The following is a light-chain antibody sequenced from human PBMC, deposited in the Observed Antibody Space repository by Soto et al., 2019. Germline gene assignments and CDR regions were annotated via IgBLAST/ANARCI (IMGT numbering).Light chain of an antibody. J-gene: IGKJ1*01. CDR2: GAS. Sequence: AIQMTQSPSSLSASVGDRVTITCRASQGIRNSLGWYQQKPGKAPKLLMYGASSLQSGVPSRFSGSGSGTDFTPTISSLQPEDFATYSCLQDYNSPQTFGQGTKVDIK. CDR3: LQDYNSPQT. V-gene: IGKV1-6*01. CDR1: QGIRNS.